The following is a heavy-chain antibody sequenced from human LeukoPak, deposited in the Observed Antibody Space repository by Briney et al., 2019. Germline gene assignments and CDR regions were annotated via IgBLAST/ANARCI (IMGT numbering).Heavy chain of an antibody. CDR1: GGSISAHAW. J-gene: IGHJ4*02. CDR3: ASRRELTGEPY. D-gene: IGHD7-27*01. CDR2: IYHSGST. Sequence: GTLSLTCAVSGGSISAHAWWTWVRQPPGKGLEWIGEIYHSGSTNYSPSLRSRVTISVDKPDNRFSLRLNSVTAADTAVYYCASRRELTGEPYWGQGTLVTVSS. V-gene: IGHV4-4*02.